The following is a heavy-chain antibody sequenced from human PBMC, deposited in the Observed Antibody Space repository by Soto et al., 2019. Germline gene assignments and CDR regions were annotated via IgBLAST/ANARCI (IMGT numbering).Heavy chain of an antibody. V-gene: IGHV4-39*01. J-gene: IGHJ4*02. Sequence: SETLSLTCAISGASNSTTTYLWSWIRQPPGKGLELLGSVYDSANSFYNPSLKSRLTVSVDASKRQFSLKLRSVTAGDTATYYCASKYSHYDNSGHLIFAYWDNWGKGTRVT. D-gene: IGHD3-22*01. CDR3: ASKYSHYDNSGHLIFAYWDN. CDR1: GASNSTTTYL. CDR2: VYDSANS.